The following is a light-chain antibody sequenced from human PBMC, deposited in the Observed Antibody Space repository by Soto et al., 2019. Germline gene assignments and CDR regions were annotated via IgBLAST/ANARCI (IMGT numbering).Light chain of an antibody. CDR1: QSISTSY. CDR3: QQNDSSPRYG. V-gene: IGKV3-20*01. J-gene: IGKJ2*03. CDR2: GAS. Sequence: EIVVTQSPGTLSLSPGERATLSCRASQSISTSYLAWYQQRHGQSPRLLIYGASSRATGIPDRLSVSWSWTAFSHTISILEPEDFAVYYCQQNDSSPRYGFGQGTKRQSK.